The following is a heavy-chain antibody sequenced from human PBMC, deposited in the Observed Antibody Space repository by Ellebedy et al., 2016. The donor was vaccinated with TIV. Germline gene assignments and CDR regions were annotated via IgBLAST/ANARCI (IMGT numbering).Heavy chain of an antibody. V-gene: IGHV3-30*18. J-gene: IGHJ4*02. CDR2: ISHDGSVK. CDR3: AKEATARASSYFDP. CDR1: GFTFSDYG. Sequence: PGGSLRLSCAASGFTFSDYGMQWVRQTPGKGLEWVAVISHDGSVKIYADSVRGRFSISRDTSTNTLHLQMNSLRAEDTALYYCAKEATARASSYFDPWGQGILVTVSS.